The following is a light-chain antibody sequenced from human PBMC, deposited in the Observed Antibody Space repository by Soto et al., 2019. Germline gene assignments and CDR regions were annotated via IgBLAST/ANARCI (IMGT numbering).Light chain of an antibody. CDR1: QSVSSN. CDR2: GAS. V-gene: IGKV3-15*01. Sequence: EIVMTQSPATLSVSPGERATLSCSASQSVSSNFAWYHQKPGQAPRLLIYGASTRSTGIPASFSGSGSGTEFTLTISSLQSEDFAVYYCQQYNNWTPYTFGQGTKLEIK. J-gene: IGKJ2*01. CDR3: QQYNNWTPYT.